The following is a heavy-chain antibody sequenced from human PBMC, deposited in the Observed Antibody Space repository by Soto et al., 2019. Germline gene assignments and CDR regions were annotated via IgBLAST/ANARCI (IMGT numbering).Heavy chain of an antibody. CDR2: ISGSGYST. CDR1: GFTFSSYS. CDR3: AKDMSDSSGYYLGHNAFDI. D-gene: IGHD3-22*01. V-gene: IGHV3-23*01. Sequence: GGSLRLSCAASGFTFSSYSMSWVRQAPGKGLEWVSAISGSGYSTYYADSVKGRFTISRDNSKNTLYLQMNSLRAEDTALYYCAKDMSDSSGYYLGHNAFDIWGQGTMVTVSS. J-gene: IGHJ3*02.